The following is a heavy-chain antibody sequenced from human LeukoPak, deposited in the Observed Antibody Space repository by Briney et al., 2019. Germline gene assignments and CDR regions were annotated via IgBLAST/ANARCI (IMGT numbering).Heavy chain of an antibody. CDR3: ASSRSGWSFDY. CDR1: GYIFTNYW. D-gene: IGHD6-19*01. J-gene: IGHJ4*02. V-gene: IGHV5-51*01. Sequence: RGESLKISCKGSGYIFTNYWIAWVRQVPGKGLEWMGIIYPGDSDTRYSPSFQGQVTISADKSISTAYLQWSSLKASDTAMYYCASSRSGWSFDYWGQGTLVTVSS. CDR2: IYPGDSDT.